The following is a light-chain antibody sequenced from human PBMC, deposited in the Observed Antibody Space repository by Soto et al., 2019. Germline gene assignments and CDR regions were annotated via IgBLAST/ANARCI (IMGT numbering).Light chain of an antibody. CDR3: QQLNNYPST. Sequence: IQLTQSPSSLSASVGDRVTITCRASQDISSYLGWYQQKPGKAPKLLIYAASTLQSGVPSRFSGSGSGTDFTLTINSLQPEDFATYFCQQLNNYPSTLGGGTKVEIK. CDR1: QDISSY. CDR2: AAS. V-gene: IGKV1-9*01. J-gene: IGKJ4*01.